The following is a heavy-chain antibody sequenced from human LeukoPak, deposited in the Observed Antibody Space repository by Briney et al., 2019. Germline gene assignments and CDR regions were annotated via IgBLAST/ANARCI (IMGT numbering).Heavy chain of an antibody. Sequence: SETLSLTCTVSGGSISSGSYYWSWIRQPAGKGLEWIGRVYSSGSTDYNPSLKSRLSISVDTSKSQFSLKLSSVTAADTAVYYCAGGYSYGSTYYYMDVWGKGTTVTISS. CDR1: GGSISSGSYY. V-gene: IGHV4-61*10. CDR2: VYSSGST. CDR3: AGGYSYGSTYYYMDV. D-gene: IGHD5-18*01. J-gene: IGHJ6*03.